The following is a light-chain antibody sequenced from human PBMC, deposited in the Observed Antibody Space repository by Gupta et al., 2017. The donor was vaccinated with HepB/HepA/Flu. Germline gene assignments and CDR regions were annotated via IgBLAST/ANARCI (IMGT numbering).Light chain of an antibody. J-gene: IGKJ2*01. CDR3: QQYKSWPLT. Sequence: EIVMTQSPATLSVSPGERATLSCRASQSVSSSLAWYQLKAGQAPRLLIHGASTRATGIPARFSGSGSGTEFTLTISSLQSEDFAVYYCQQYKSWPLTFGQGTKLEI. CDR1: QSVSSS. V-gene: IGKV3-15*01. CDR2: GAS.